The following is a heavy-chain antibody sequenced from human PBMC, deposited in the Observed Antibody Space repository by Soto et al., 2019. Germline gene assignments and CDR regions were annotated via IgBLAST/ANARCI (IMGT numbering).Heavy chain of an antibody. V-gene: IGHV4-34*01. CDR2: INHSGST. Sequence: PSETLSLTCAVYGGSFSGYYWSWIRQPPGKGLEWIGEINHSGSTNYNPSLKSRVTISVDTSKNQFSLKLSSVTAADTAVYYCASYPNYYYVMDVWAQRTTVTVSS. CDR3: ASYPNYYYVMDV. CDR1: GGSFSGYY. J-gene: IGHJ6*02.